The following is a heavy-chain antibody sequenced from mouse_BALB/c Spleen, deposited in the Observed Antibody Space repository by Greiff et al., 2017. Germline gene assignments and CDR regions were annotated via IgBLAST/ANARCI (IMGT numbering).Heavy chain of an antibody. CDR2: ISSGGSYT. CDR1: GFTFSSYG. V-gene: IGHV5-6*01. CDR3: ARQRRSTMITTGDFDY. J-gene: IGHJ2*01. D-gene: IGHD2-4*01. Sequence: EVKLQESGGDLVKPGGSLKLSCAASGFTFSSYGMSWVRQTPDKRLEWVATISSGGSYTYYPDSVKGRFTISRDNAKNTLYLQMSSLKSEDTAMYYCARQRRSTMITTGDFDYWGQGTTLTVSS.